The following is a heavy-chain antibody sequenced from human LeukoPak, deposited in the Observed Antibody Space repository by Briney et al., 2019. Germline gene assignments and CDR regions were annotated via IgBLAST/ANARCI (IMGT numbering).Heavy chain of an antibody. D-gene: IGHD3-10*01. J-gene: IGHJ4*02. Sequence: GGSLRLSCAASGFTFSSYWMHWVRQAPGKGLVWVSRINSDGSSTSYADSVKGRFTISRDNSKNTLYLQMNSLRAEDTAVYYCAGNYGPYYFDYWGQGTLVTVSS. CDR3: AGNYGPYYFDY. CDR1: GFTFSSYW. V-gene: IGHV3-74*01. CDR2: INSDGSST.